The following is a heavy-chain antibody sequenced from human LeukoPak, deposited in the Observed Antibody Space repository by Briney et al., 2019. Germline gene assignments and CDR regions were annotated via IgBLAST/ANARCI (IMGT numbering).Heavy chain of an antibody. CDR2: ISSSSSYI. V-gene: IGHV3-21*01. CDR3: ARGSGYYYDSRGYYRDY. D-gene: IGHD3-22*01. J-gene: IGHJ4*02. CDR1: GFTFSSYA. Sequence: PGGSLRLSCAASGFTFSSYAMSWVRQAPGKGLEWVSAISSSSSYIYYADSVKGRFTISRDNAKNSLYLQMNSLRAEDTAVYYCARGSGYYYDSRGYYRDYWGQGTLVTVSS.